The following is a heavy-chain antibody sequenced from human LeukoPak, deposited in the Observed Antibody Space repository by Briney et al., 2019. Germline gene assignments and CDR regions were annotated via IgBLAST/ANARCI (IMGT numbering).Heavy chain of an antibody. CDR2: IYHSGST. CDR1: GGSISSSFYY. CDR3: ATSYRKEDAFDI. Sequence: SETLSLTRTVSGGSISSSFYYWGWIRQPPGKGLEWIGSIYHSGSTYYNPSLKSRVTISVDTSRNQFSLNLSSVTAADTAVYYCATSYRKEDAFDIWGQGTMVTVSS. J-gene: IGHJ3*02. D-gene: IGHD3-16*02. V-gene: IGHV4-39*01.